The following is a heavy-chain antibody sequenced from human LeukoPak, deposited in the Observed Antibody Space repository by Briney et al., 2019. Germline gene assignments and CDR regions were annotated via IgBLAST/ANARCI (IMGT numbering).Heavy chain of an antibody. V-gene: IGHV3-53*01. J-gene: IGHJ4*02. CDR3: TTGKTYDSSAYYTRF. CDR1: GFTVSSNS. D-gene: IGHD3-22*01. Sequence: GGSLRLSCTVSGFTVSSNSMSWVRQAPGKGLEWVSFIYSGGNTHYSDSLKGRFTISRDNSKNTLYLQMNSLRVEDTAVYYCTTGKTYDSSAYYTRFWGQGTLVTVSS. CDR2: IYSGGNT.